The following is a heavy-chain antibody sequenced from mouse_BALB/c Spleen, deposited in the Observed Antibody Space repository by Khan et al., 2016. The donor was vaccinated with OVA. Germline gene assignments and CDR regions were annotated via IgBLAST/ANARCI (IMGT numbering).Heavy chain of an antibody. CDR1: GFSLTSYG. Sequence: QVQLQQSGPGLVAPSQSLSITCTVSGFSLTSYGVGWVRQPPGKGLEWLGVIWGDGSTNYHSALISRLNIYKDKSKSQAFLKLNSLQTDDTATYYCALYYYGRAWFAYWGQGTLVTVSA. V-gene: IGHV2-3*01. D-gene: IGHD1-1*01. CDR3: ALYYYGRAWFAY. CDR2: IWGDGST. J-gene: IGHJ3*01.